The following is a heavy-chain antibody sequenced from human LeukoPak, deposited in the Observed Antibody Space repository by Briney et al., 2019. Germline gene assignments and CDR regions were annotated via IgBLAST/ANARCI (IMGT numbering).Heavy chain of an antibody. V-gene: IGHV1-69*13. CDR3: ARVTGRPRVEFDY. J-gene: IGHJ4*02. CDR2: IIPIFGAA. Sequence: SVKVSCKASGGTFSSYAISWVRQAPGQGLEWMGGIIPIFGAANYAQKFQGRVTITADESTSTAYMELSSLRSDDTAVYYCARVTGRPRVEFDYWGQGTLVTVSS. D-gene: IGHD1-1*01. CDR1: GGTFSSYA.